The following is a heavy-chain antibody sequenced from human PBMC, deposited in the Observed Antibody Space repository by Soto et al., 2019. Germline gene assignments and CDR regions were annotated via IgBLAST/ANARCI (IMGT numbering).Heavy chain of an antibody. V-gene: IGHV3-15*07. CDR2: IKTKTQGETT. CDR1: GFTISSAW. CDR3: TTGSVEGY. D-gene: IGHD1-26*01. J-gene: IGHJ4*02. Sequence: EVQLVESGGGLVKPGESLRLSCAASGFTISSAWMNWVRQAPGKGLEWVGRIKTKTQGETTDYAAPVKGRFTISRDDSENPLALQMNSLKIEDTAVYYCTTGSVEGYWGQGTLVAVSS.